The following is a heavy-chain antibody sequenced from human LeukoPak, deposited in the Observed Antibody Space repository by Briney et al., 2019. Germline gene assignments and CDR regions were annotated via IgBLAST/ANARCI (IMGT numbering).Heavy chain of an antibody. CDR3: ARTRGYSGYDLTYYYYGMDV. J-gene: IGHJ6*02. V-gene: IGHV1-8*01. CDR1: GYTFTSYD. Sequence: ASVKVSCKASGYTFTSYDINWVRRAAGQGLEWMGWMNPSSGNTGYAQKFQGRVTMTRNTSISTAYMELSSLRSEDTAVYYRARTRGYSGYDLTYYYYGMDVWGQGTTVTVSS. CDR2: MNPSSGNT. D-gene: IGHD5-12*01.